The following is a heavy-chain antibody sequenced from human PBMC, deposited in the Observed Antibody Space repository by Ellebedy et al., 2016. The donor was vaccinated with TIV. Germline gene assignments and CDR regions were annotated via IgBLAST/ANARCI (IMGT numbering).Heavy chain of an antibody. J-gene: IGHJ3*02. CDR3: ARGPYYGSGSYHPRHFDI. V-gene: IGHV1-69*06. CDR1: GGTFSSYA. D-gene: IGHD3-10*01. CDR2: IIPIFGTA. Sequence: SVKVSXXASGGTFSSYAISWVRQAPGQGLEWMGGIIPIFGTANYAQKFQGRVTITADKSTSTAYMELSSLRSEDTAVYYCARGPYYGSGSYHPRHFDIWGQGTMVTVSS.